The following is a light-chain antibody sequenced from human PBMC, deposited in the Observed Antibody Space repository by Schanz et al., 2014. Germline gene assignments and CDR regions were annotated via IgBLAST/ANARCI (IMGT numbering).Light chain of an antibody. V-gene: IGKV3-20*01. J-gene: IGKJ1*01. CDR1: QSVSSSF. Sequence: EIVLTQSPGTLSLSPGERATLSCRASQSVSSSFIAWFQQKPGQAPRLLIYGASSRATGIPDRFSGSGSGTDFTLTITSLQPEDFATYYCQQTTTFPRTFGQGTKVEIK. CDR3: QQTTTFPRT. CDR2: GAS.